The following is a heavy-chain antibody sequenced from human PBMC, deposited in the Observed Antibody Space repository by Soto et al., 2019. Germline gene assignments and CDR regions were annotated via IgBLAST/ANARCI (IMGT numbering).Heavy chain of an antibody. CDR3: ARVSGGMDV. D-gene: IGHD6-25*01. CDR1: GGSFSGYY. CDR2: INHSGST. V-gene: IGHV4-34*01. Sequence: SETLSLTCTVYGGSFSGYYWSWIRQPPGKGLEWIGEINHSGSTNYNPSLKSRVTISVDTSKNQFSLKLSSVTAADTAVYYCARVSGGMDVWGQGTTVTVSS. J-gene: IGHJ6*02.